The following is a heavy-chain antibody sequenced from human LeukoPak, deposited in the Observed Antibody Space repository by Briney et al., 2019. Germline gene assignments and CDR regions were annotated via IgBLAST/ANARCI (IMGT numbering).Heavy chain of an antibody. CDR3: ARDRGDSVAVPAAMLSYYGMDV. V-gene: IGHV3-30-3*01. D-gene: IGHD2-2*01. CDR2: ISYDGSNK. Sequence: AGGSLRLSCAASGFTFSSHAMHWVRQAPGKGLEWVAVISYDGSNKYYADSVKGRFTISRDNSKNTLYLQMNSLRAEDTAVYYCARDRGDSVAVPAAMLSYYGMDVWGQGTTVTVSS. J-gene: IGHJ6*02. CDR1: GFTFSSHA.